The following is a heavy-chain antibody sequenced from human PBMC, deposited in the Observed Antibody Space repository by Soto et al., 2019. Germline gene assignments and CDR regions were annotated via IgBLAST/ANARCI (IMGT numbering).Heavy chain of an antibody. Sequence: SETLSLTCTVSGDSISSGDYYWSWIRQPPGKGLEWIGLIYYSGNTYYNPSLKSRVTISVDTSKNQFSLKLTSVTAADTAVYYCARVDSSTWNWVLDYWGRGTLVTVSS. D-gene: IGHD6-6*01. CDR2: IYYSGNT. V-gene: IGHV4-30-4*01. CDR3: ARVDSSTWNWVLDY. J-gene: IGHJ4*02. CDR1: GDSISSGDYY.